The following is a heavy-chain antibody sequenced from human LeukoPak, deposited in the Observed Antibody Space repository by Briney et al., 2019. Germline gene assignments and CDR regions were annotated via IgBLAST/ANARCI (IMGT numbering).Heavy chain of an antibody. V-gene: IGHV3-7*04. Sequence: PGGSLRLSCAASEFTFSNYWMSWVRQAPGKGLEWVANIKQDGNEKYYVDSVRGRFTISRDNAKNSLYLQMNSLRAEDTAVYYCARVSRGYCSGGSCYGNYYFDYWGQGTLVTVSS. CDR3: ARVSRGYCSGGSCYGNYYFDY. CDR1: EFTFSNYW. D-gene: IGHD2-15*01. CDR2: IKQDGNEK. J-gene: IGHJ4*02.